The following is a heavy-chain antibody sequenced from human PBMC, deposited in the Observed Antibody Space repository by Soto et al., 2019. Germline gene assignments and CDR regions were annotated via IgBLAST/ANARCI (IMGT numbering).Heavy chain of an antibody. J-gene: IGHJ5*02. CDR1: AGASTGYY. V-gene: IGHV4-4*07. CDR2: IYSSGGT. D-gene: IGHD3-3*01. Sequence: PSETLSRTGTLAAGASTGYYWTWHRQTPGKGRQWLGRIYSSGGTKYYPPLQSRVTMSLDTSKNQFSQRLSSVTAADTAVYYCARGQRFPDWFDPWGQGTLVTVSS. CDR3: ARGQRFPDWFDP.